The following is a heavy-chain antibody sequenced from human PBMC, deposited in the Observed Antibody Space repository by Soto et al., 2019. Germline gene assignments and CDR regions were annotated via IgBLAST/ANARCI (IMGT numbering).Heavy chain of an antibody. V-gene: IGHV3-30*18. CDR1: GFTFISYG. CDR2: ISYDGSNK. J-gene: IGHJ6*02. CDR3: AKVQYTYGMDV. D-gene: IGHD4-4*01. Sequence: GSLRLSCAASGFTFISYGMHFFRQAPGKGLEWVAVISYDGSNKYYADSVKGRFTISRDNSKNTLYLQMNSLRAEDTAVYYCAKVQYTYGMDVWGQGTTVTVSS.